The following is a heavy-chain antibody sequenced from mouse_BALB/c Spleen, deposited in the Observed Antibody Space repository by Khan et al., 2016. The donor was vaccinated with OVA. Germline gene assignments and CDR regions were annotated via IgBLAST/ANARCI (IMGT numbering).Heavy chain of an antibody. D-gene: IGHD2-1*01. CDR1: GYTFTNYG. V-gene: IGHV9-3-1*01. CDR2: INTYTGEP. Sequence: QIQLVQSGPELKKPGETVKISCKASGYTFTNYGMTWVKQAPGKGLKWMGWINTYTGEPTYADDFKGRFAFSLETSATTASLQINNLTNEDTATDFCARVGNYGYFDVWGAGTTVTVSS. J-gene: IGHJ1*01. CDR3: ARVGNYGYFDV.